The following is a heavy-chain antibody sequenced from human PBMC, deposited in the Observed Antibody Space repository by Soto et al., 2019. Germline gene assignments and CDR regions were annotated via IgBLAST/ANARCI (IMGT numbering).Heavy chain of an antibody. D-gene: IGHD3-10*01. CDR1: GGSFSNSV. Sequence: QVQLVQSGAEVRKPGSSVKVSCKASGGSFSNSVISWVRQAAGQGLEWMGGTIPICHRANYAQIFQGRVTITAAESTRTAYLELSSLRSEDTAVYYCARGVSRFGEFSKGLDVWGQGTTVTVSS. J-gene: IGHJ6*02. CDR3: ARGVSRFGEFSKGLDV. CDR2: TIPICHRA. V-gene: IGHV1-69*01.